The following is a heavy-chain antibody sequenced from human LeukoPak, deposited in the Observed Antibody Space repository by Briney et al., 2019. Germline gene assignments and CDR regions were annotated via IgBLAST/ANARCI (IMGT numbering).Heavy chain of an antibody. CDR1: GYTFTGYY. CDR2: INPNSGGT. V-gene: IGHV1-2*02. CDR3: ARSYGDYDSDY. D-gene: IGHD4-17*01. J-gene: IGHJ4*02. Sequence: ASVKVSCKASGYTFTGYYIHWVRQAPGLGLEWMGWINPNSGGTNYAQKFQGRVTMTRDTSISTAYMELSRLRSDDTAVYYCARSYGDYDSDYWGQGTLVTVSS.